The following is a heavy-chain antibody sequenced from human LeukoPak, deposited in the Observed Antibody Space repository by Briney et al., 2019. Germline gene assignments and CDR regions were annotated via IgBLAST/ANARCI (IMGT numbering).Heavy chain of an antibody. D-gene: IGHD6-13*01. CDR2: IYYSGST. CDR1: GGSISSSSYY. CDR3: AGEVDGYSSSWYDWGARAYYYYYGMDV. J-gene: IGHJ6*02. Sequence: ETLSLTCTVSGGSISSSSYYWGWIRQPPGKGLEWVGSIYYSGSTYYNPSLKSRVTISVDTSKNQFSLKLSSVTSADTAVYYCAGEVDGYSSSWYDWGARAYYYYYGMDVWGQGTTVTVSS. V-gene: IGHV4-39*02.